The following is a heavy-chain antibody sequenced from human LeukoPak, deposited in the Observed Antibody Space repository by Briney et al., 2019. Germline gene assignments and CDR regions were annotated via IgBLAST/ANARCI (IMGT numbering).Heavy chain of an antibody. J-gene: IGHJ4*02. D-gene: IGHD2-15*01. Sequence: PGGSLRLSCAASGFTFSDYYMSWIRQAPGKGLEWVSVIYSGGSTYYADSVKGRFTISRDNSKNTLYLQMNSLRAEDTAVYYCAREDHAAGLDYWGQGTLVTVSS. V-gene: IGHV3-66*01. CDR1: GFTFSDYY. CDR3: AREDHAAGLDY. CDR2: IYSGGST.